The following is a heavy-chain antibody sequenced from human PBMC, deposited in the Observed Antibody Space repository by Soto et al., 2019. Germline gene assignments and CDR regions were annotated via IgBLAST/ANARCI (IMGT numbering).Heavy chain of an antibody. CDR1: GYTFTNYA. V-gene: IGHV1-18*01. D-gene: IGHD3-22*01. CDR3: AGLLTMRYYDSYYDSSGYYFVY. Sequence: ASVKVSCKASGYTFTNYAINWVRQAPGQGLEWMGWISAYNGNTNYAQKFQDRVTMTTDTSTSTAYMELRSLRSDDTAVYYCAGLLTMRYYDSYYDSSGYYFVYWGQGTLVTVSS. J-gene: IGHJ4*02. CDR2: ISAYNGNT.